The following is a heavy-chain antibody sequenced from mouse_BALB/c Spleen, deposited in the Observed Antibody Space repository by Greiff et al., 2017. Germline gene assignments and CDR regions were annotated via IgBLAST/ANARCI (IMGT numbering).Heavy chain of an antibody. CDR1: GYSITSGYY. D-gene: IGHD1-1*01. CDR3: ARRAVSPFDY. Sequence: ESGPGLVKPSQSLSLTCSVTGYSITSGYYWNWIRQFPGNKLEWMGYISYDGSNNYNPSLKNRISITRDTSKNQFFLKLNSVTTEDTATYYCARRAVSPFDYWGQGTTLTVSS. J-gene: IGHJ2*01. CDR2: ISYDGSN. V-gene: IGHV3-6*02.